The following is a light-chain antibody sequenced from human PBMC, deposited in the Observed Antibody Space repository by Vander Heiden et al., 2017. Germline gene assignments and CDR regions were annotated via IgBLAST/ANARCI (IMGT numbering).Light chain of an antibody. J-gene: IGLJ3*02. V-gene: IGLV2-11*01. CDR1: SSDVGGYNS. CDR2: DVS. CDR3: CSYAGSYTWV. Sequence: QSALTQPRSVSGSPGQSVTISCTGTSSDVGGYNSVSWYQQHPGTAPNLMIYDVSKRPSGVPDRFSGSKSGNTASLTISGLQAEDEADYYCCSYAGSYTWVFGGGTKLTVL.